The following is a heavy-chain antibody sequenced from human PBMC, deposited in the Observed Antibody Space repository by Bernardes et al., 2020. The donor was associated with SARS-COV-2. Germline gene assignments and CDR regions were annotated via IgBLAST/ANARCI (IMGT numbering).Heavy chain of an antibody. Sequence: ASVKVSCKASGYTFTSYDINWVRQATGQGLEWMGWMNPNSGNTGYAQKFQGRVTMTRNTSIGTAYMELSSLRSEDTAVYYCARIGGFSGSYYLGYYYGMDVWGQGTTVTVSS. J-gene: IGHJ6*02. V-gene: IGHV1-8*01. CDR2: MNPNSGNT. CDR3: ARIGGFSGSYYLGYYYGMDV. D-gene: IGHD3-10*01. CDR1: GYTFTSYD.